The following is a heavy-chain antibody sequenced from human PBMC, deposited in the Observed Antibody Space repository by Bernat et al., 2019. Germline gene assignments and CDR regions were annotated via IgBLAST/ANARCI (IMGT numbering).Heavy chain of an antibody. CDR1: GYTLTELS. V-gene: IGHV1-24*01. CDR2: FDPEDGET. CDR3: ATDRGGYDYRAPFDY. Sequence: QVQLVQSGAEVKKPGASVTVSCKVSGYTLTELSMHWVRPAPRKGLEWMGGFDPEDGETIYAQKFQDRVTMTEDTSTDTAYMELSSLRSEDTAVYYCATDRGGYDYRAPFDYWGQGTLVTVSS. J-gene: IGHJ4*02. D-gene: IGHD5-12*01.